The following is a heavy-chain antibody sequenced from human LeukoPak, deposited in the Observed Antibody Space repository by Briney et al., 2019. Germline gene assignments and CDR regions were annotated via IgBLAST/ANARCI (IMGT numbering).Heavy chain of an antibody. CDR2: IYYSGST. CDR1: GGSISSSSYY. V-gene: IGHV4-39*07. J-gene: IGHJ6*03. D-gene: IGHD3-10*01. CDR3: ARVLPLLWFGELSPTGGMDV. Sequence: PSETLSLTCTVSGGSISSSSYYWGWIRQPPGKGLEWIGSIYYSGSTYYNPSLKSRVTISVDTSKNQFSLKLSSVTAADTAVYYCARVLPLLWFGELSPTGGMDVWGKGTTVTVSS.